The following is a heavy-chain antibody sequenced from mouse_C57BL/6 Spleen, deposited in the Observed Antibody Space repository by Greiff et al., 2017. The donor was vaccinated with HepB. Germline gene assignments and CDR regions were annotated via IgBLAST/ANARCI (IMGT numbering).Heavy chain of an antibody. CDR2: IYPGDGDT. Sequence: QVQLKESGPELVKPGASVKISCKASGYAFSSSWMNWVKQRPGKGLEWIGRIYPGDGDTNYNGKFKGKATLTADKSSSTAYMQLSSLTSEDSAVYFCAREGSYGNYGYFDVWGTGTTVTVSS. V-gene: IGHV1-82*01. D-gene: IGHD2-1*01. CDR1: GYAFSSSW. CDR3: AREGSYGNYGYFDV. J-gene: IGHJ1*03.